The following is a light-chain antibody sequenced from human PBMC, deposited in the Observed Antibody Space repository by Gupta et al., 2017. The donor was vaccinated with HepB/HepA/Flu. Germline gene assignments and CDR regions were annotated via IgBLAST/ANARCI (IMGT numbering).Light chain of an antibody. CDR3: QQSYSIPT. V-gene: IGKV1-39*01. J-gene: IGKJ4*01. CDR2: AGS. CDR1: QSIIKY. Sequence: DIQMTQSPSSLSASVGDRVTITCRASQSIIKYLSWYQQKPGKAPKLLIYAGSTLQSVVPSRFSGSGSGTDFTLTISSLQPEDFAAYYCQQSYSIPTFGGGTRVEIK.